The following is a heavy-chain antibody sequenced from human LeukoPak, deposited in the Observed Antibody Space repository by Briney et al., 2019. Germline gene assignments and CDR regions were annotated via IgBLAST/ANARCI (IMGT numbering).Heavy chain of an antibody. D-gene: IGHD5-18*01. Sequence: SETLSLTCTVSGGSISNYYWSWIRQPAGKGLEWIGRIYASGSTNYNPSLKSRLTMSVDTSKNQFSLKLSSVTAADTAVYYCARATPTAMFENWGQGTLVTVSS. CDR3: ARATPTAMFEN. CDR1: GGSISNYY. CDR2: IYASGST. J-gene: IGHJ4*02. V-gene: IGHV4-4*07.